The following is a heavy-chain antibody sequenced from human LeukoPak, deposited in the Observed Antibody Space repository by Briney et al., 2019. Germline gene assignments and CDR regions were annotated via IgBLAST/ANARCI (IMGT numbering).Heavy chain of an antibody. Sequence: SETLSLTCTVSGGSISSYYWSWIRQPSGKGLEWIGYIYYSGSTNYNPSLKSRVTISVDTSKNQFSLKLSSVTAADTAVYYCARQGSSGWYYYFDYWGQGTLVTVPS. D-gene: IGHD6-19*01. J-gene: IGHJ4*02. CDR1: GGSISSYY. CDR3: ARQGSSGWYYYFDY. V-gene: IGHV4-59*08. CDR2: IYYSGST.